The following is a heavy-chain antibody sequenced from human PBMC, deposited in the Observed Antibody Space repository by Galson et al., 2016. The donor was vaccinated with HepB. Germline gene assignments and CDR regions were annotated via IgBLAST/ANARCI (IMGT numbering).Heavy chain of an antibody. J-gene: IGHJ5*02. CDR3: ARGDYYGSGNYSNWFDP. V-gene: IGHV3-30-3*01. Sequence: SLRLSCAASGFTSAFTLTNYAMHCVRQAPGKGLEWVAVISYNGNSQYYADSVKGRFTISRDISTNILYLQMNSLRPEDTAVYYCARGDYYGSGNYSNWFDPWGQGTLVTVSS. CDR2: ISYNGNSQ. CDR1: GFTSAFTLTNYA. D-gene: IGHD3-10*01.